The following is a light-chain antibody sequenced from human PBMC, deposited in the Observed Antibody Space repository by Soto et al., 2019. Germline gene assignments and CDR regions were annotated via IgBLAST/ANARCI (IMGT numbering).Light chain of an antibody. CDR3: SSYTSRATLV. V-gene: IGLV2-14*03. CDR1: SNDVGGYDY. J-gene: IGLJ2*01. CDR2: DVS. Sequence: QSALTQPASVSGSPGQSITISCTGTSNDVGGYDYVTWYQHHPGKAPKLMIYDVSNRPSGISDRFSASKSGNTASLTFSGVQAEDEAHYYCSSYTSRATLVFGGGTKVTVL.